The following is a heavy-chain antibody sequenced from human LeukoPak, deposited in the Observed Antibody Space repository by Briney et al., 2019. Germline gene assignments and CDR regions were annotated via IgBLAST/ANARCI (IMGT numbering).Heavy chain of an antibody. CDR1: DFTFSDSA. D-gene: IGHD1-1*01. J-gene: IGHJ6*03. CDR3: TRLRSDTTGGYYYFMDV. V-gene: IGHV3-73*01. Sequence: GGSLRLSCAASDFTFSDSAIHWVRQAPGKGLEWVGRIRSKANGYATSYGASAKGRLTISRDDSKNTADLQMNDLRTEDTVVYYCTRLRSDTTGGYYYFMDVWGKGTTVIVSS. CDR2: IRSKANGYAT.